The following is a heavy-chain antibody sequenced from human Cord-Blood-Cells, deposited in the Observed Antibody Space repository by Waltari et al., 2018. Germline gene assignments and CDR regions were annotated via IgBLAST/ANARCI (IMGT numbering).Heavy chain of an antibody. CDR3: ARCDSSGYKEAFDI. V-gene: IGHV4-34*01. CDR1: GGSFSGYY. CDR2: INHSGST. D-gene: IGHD3-22*01. Sequence: QVQLQQWGAGLLKPSETLSLPCAVYGGSFSGYYWSCIRQPPGKGLEWIGEINHSGSTNYNPSHKSRVTISVDTSKNQFSLKLSSVTAADTAVYYCARCDSSGYKEAFDIWGQGTMVTVSS. J-gene: IGHJ3*02.